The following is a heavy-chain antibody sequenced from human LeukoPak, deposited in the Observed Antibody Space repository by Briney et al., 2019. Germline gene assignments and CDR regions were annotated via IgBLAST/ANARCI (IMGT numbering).Heavy chain of an antibody. V-gene: IGHV3-23*01. CDR2: ISGTGAST. Sequence: GGSPRLSCAASGFTFASYAMSWVRQAPGKGLEWVSAISGTGASTYYADSVKGRFTISRDNSKNTLYLQMNSLRAEDTAVYYCAKAPSGTTFRYFDYWGQGALVTVSS. J-gene: IGHJ4*02. CDR3: AKAPSGTTFRYFDY. D-gene: IGHD1-1*01. CDR1: GFTFASYA.